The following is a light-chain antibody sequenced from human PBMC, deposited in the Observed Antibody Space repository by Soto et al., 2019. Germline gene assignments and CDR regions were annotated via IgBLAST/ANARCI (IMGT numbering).Light chain of an antibody. V-gene: IGKV3-11*01. CDR2: DAS. J-gene: IGKJ4*01. Sequence: EIVLTQSPATLSLSPGERATLSCRASQSVSSYLAWYQQKPGQAPRLLIYDASNRATGIPARFSGSGSGTDFTLIISSLEPEDFAVYYCQQRSNVLTFGGGTKVEIK. CDR1: QSVSSY. CDR3: QQRSNVLT.